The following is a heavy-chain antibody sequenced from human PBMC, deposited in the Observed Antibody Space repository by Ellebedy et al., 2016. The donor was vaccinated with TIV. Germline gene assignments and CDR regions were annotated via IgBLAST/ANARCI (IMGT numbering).Heavy chain of an antibody. J-gene: IGHJ6*02. CDR1: GFTFSSYC. V-gene: IGHV3-21*01. CDR3: PRDDYASVFYYGMDV. CDR2: ISRSRNDI. D-gene: IGHD2-2*01. Sequence: PGGSLRLSCEASGFTFSSYCMNWVRQAPGKGLEWVSSISRSRNDIYYADSVRGRFTISRDNAKQSLYLEMNSLRVDDTTVYYCPRDDYASVFYYGMDVWGQGTTVIVSS.